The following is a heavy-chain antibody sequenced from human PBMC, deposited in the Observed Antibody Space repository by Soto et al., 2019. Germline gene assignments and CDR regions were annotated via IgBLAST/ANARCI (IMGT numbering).Heavy chain of an antibody. V-gene: IGHV3-23*01. CDR3: GVQYDY. CDR1: GFTFDDYA. Sequence: GGSLRLSCAASGFTFDDYAMSWVRQAPGKGLEWVSAISGRTGSTSYADSVKGRFTISRDNSRNTLYLQMNSLRAEDTAVYYCGVQYDYWGQGTLVTVSS. J-gene: IGHJ4*02. D-gene: IGHD1-1*01. CDR2: ISGRTGST.